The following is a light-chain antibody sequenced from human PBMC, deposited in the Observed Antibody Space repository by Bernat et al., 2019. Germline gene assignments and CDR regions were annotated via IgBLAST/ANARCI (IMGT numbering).Light chain of an antibody. CDR2: GAS. CDR1: QVSGTY. CDR3: QQLDRFPIT. J-gene: IGKJ5*01. Sequence: DVQLTQSPSFLSASVGDRVDITCRASQVSGTYLAWYQKKPWKAPKLLIYGASTLQTGVPSRFSGSGSGTEFTLTIASLQPEDGATYFCQQLDRFPITFGQGTQLEIK. V-gene: IGKV1-9*01.